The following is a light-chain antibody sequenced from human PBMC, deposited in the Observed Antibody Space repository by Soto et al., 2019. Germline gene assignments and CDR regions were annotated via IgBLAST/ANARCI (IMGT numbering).Light chain of an antibody. CDR3: CSDAGSCVV. V-gene: IGLV2-11*01. J-gene: IGLJ2*01. CDR1: SSDVGGYNY. CDR2: DVS. Sequence: QAVVTQPRSVSGSPGQSVTISCTGTSSDVGGYNYVSWYQQHPGKAPKLMIYDVSKRPSGVPDRFSGSKSGNTASLTISGLQAEDEADYYCCSDAGSCVVFGGGTKLTVL.